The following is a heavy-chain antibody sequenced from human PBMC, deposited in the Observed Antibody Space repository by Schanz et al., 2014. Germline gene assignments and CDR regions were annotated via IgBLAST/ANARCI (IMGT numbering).Heavy chain of an antibody. V-gene: IGHV1-69*08. CDR1: GGTFSSYT. D-gene: IGHD5-18*01. CDR3: ARDASQGYSDGHNIGADDYGMDV. CDR2: IIPVLAIA. Sequence: QVQLVQSGAELKKPGSSVKVSCTASGGTFSSYTISWIRQAPGQGLEWMGRIIPVLAIADYAQKFQGRVTITADKSTSAASMELSSLRSEDTAVYDSARDASQGYSDGHNIGADDYGMDVWGQGTTVTVSS. J-gene: IGHJ6*02.